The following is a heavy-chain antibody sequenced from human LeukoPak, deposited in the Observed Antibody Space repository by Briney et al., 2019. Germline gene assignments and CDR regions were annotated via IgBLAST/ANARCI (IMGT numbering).Heavy chain of an antibody. CDR1: GFTVSSNY. D-gene: IGHD1-26*01. J-gene: IGHJ4*02. CDR3: ARDLMGWDLHYFDY. Sequence: GGSLRLSCAASGFTVSSNYMSWVRQAPGKGLEWVSSISTSSSYIYYANSVKGRFTISRDNAKKSLYLQMHSLRAEDTAVYYCARDLMGWDLHYFDYWGQGTLVTVSS. V-gene: IGHV3-21*01. CDR2: ISTSSSYI.